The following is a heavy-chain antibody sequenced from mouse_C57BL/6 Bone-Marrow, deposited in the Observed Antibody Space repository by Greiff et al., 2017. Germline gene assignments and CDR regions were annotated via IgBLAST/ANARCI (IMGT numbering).Heavy chain of an antibody. CDR2: IDPSDSYT. J-gene: IGHJ4*01. V-gene: IGHV1-69*01. CDR1: GYTFTSYW. Sequence: QVHVKQPGAALVMPGASVKLSCKASGYTFTSYWMHWVKQRPGQGLEWIGEIDPSDSYTNYTQKFKGKSTLTVDKSSSTAYMQLSSLTSEDSAVYYCARRWLLNAMDYWGQGTSVTVSA. CDR3: ARRWLLNAMDY. D-gene: IGHD2-3*01.